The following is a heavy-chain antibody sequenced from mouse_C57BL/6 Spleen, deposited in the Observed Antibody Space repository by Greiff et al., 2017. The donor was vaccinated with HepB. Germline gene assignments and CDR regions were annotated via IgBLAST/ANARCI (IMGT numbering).Heavy chain of an antibody. Sequence: QVQLKQPGAELVRPGSSVKLSCKASGYTFTSYWMHWVKQRPIQGLEWIGNIDPSDSETHYNQKFKDKATLTVDKSSSTAYMQLSSLTSEDSAVYYGARGGSSSFDYWGQGTTLTVSS. CDR1: GYTFTSYW. D-gene: IGHD1-1*01. J-gene: IGHJ2*01. V-gene: IGHV1-52*01. CDR2: IDPSDSET. CDR3: ARGGSSSFDY.